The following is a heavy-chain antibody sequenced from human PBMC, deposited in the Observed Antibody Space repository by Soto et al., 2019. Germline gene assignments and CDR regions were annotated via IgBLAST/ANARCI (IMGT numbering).Heavy chain of an antibody. V-gene: IGHV1-69*13. Sequence: ASVKVSCKASGGTFSSYAISWVRQAPGQGLEWMGGIIPIFGTANYAQKFQGRVTITADESTSTAYMELSSLRSEDTAVYYCARDRRYSSGWYRFDYWGQGTLVTVSS. CDR1: GGTFSSYA. CDR2: IIPIFGTA. CDR3: ARDRRYSSGWYRFDY. J-gene: IGHJ4*02. D-gene: IGHD6-19*01.